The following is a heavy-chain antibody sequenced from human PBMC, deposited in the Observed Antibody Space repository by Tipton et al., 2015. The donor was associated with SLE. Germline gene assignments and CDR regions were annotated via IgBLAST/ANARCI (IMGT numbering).Heavy chain of an antibody. Sequence: SLTCTVSGGSISSSSYYWGWIRQPPGKGLEWIGSIYYSGSTYYNPSLKSRVTISLDTSKNQFSLKLSSVTAADTAVYYCATQIKDYGGNSGWYFDLWGRGTLVTVSS. D-gene: IGHD4-23*01. CDR2: IYYSGST. CDR3: ATQIKDYGGNSGWYFDL. CDR1: GGSISSSSYY. V-gene: IGHV4-39*07. J-gene: IGHJ2*01.